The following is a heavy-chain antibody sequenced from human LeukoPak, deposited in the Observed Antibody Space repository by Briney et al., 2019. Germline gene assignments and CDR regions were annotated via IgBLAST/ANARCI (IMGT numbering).Heavy chain of an antibody. V-gene: IGHV3-7*01. CDR3: AREHIVVVPAAIKGPHYYYYYGMDV. J-gene: IGHJ6*02. CDR2: IKQDGSEK. D-gene: IGHD2-2*02. Sequence: PGGSLRLSCAASGFTFSSYWMSWVRQAPGKGLEWVANIKQDGSEKYYVDSVKGRFTISRDNAKNSLYLQMNSLRAEDTAVYYCAREHIVVVPAAIKGPHYYYYYGMDVWGQGTTVTVSS. CDR1: GFTFSSYW.